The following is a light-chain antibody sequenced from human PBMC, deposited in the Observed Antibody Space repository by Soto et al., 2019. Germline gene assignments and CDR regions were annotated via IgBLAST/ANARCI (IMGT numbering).Light chain of an antibody. V-gene: IGKV3-15*01. Sequence: EIVMTQSPATLSVSPGERATLSCRASQSVSSTLAWYQQKPGQAPRLLIYGASTRATGIPARFSGGGSGTEFTLTISSLQSEDFAVYYCQQYNNWPYTFGQGTKLEIK. CDR2: GAS. CDR1: QSVSST. CDR3: QQYNNWPYT. J-gene: IGKJ2*01.